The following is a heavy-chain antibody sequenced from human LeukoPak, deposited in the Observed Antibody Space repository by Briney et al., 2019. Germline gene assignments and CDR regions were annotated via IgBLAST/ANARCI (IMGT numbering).Heavy chain of an antibody. Sequence: ASVKVSCRTSGYTFTSFAISWVRQAPGQGLEWMGWINPNSGGTNYAQKFQGRVTMTRDTSISTAYMELSRLRSDDTAVYYCARASKPYYYDSSGYYYSYYFDYWGQGTLVTVSS. D-gene: IGHD3-22*01. J-gene: IGHJ4*02. V-gene: IGHV1-2*02. CDR3: ARASKPYYYDSSGYYYSYYFDY. CDR1: GYTFTSFA. CDR2: INPNSGGT.